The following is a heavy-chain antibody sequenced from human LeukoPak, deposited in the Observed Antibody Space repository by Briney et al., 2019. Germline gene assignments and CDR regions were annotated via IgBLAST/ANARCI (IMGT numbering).Heavy chain of an antibody. CDR2: IYYSGST. V-gene: IGHV4-39*01. J-gene: IGHJ4*02. D-gene: IGHD2-2*02. CDR1: GGCISSSSYY. CDR3: ARIRYCSSTSCYKGRTYYFDY. Sequence: PSDPLSRTCTVSGGCISSSSYYWGWIRQPPGKGLEWIGSIYYSGSTYYNPSLKSRVTISVDTSKNQFSLKLSSVTAADTAVYYCARIRYCSSTSCYKGRTYYFDYWGQGTLVTVSS.